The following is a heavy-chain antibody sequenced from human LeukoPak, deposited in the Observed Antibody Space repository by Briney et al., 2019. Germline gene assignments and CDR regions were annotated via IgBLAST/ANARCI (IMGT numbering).Heavy chain of an antibody. J-gene: IGHJ6*04. Sequence: GGSLRLSCAASGFTFDDYTMHWVRQAPGKGLEWVSLISWDGGDTYYADSVKGRFTISRDNSKSSLYLQMNSLRAEDTAVYYCAELGITMIGGVWGKGTTVTISS. V-gene: IGHV3-43*01. CDR1: GFTFDDYT. CDR2: ISWDGGDT. CDR3: AELGITMIGGV. D-gene: IGHD3-10*02.